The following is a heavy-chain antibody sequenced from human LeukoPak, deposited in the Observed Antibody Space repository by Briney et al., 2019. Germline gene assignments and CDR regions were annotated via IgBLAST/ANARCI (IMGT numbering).Heavy chain of an antibody. CDR3: ARASRYYDISGYSHDAFDF. Sequence: GGSLRLSCAASGFTVSSNYMSWVRQAPGKGLEWVSVIYSGGSTYYADSVKGRFTISRDNSKNTLYLQMNSLRAEDTAVYYCARASRYYDISGYSHDAFDFWGQGTMVTVSS. D-gene: IGHD3-22*01. J-gene: IGHJ3*01. V-gene: IGHV3-53*01. CDR2: IYSGGST. CDR1: GFTVSSNY.